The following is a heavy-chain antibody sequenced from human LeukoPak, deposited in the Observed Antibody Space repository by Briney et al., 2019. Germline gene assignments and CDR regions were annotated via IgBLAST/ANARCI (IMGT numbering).Heavy chain of an antibody. D-gene: IGHD1-26*01. CDR1: GFTFSSYE. CDR2: ISSSGSTI. Sequence: PGGSLRLSCVASGFTFSSYEMNWVRQAPGKGLEWVSYISSSGSTIYYADSVKGRFTISRDNAKNSLYLQMNSLRAEDTAVYYCARGWIVRATDYWGQGTLVTVSS. J-gene: IGHJ4*02. CDR3: ARGWIVRATDY. V-gene: IGHV3-48*03.